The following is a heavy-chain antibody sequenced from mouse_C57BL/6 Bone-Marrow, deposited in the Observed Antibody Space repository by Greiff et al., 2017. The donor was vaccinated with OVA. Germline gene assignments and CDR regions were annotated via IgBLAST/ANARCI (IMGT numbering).Heavy chain of an antibody. CDR1: GFNIKDDY. Sequence: VQLQQSGAELVRPGASVKLSCTASGFNIKDDYMHWVKQRPEQGLEWIGWIDPENGDTEYASKFQGKATITADTSSNTAYLQLSSLTSEDTAVYYCTFIFYYDGSSYGGDWYFDVWGTGTTVTVSS. CDR3: TFIFYYDGSSYGGDWYFDV. D-gene: IGHD1-1*01. CDR2: IDPENGDT. J-gene: IGHJ1*03. V-gene: IGHV14-4*01.